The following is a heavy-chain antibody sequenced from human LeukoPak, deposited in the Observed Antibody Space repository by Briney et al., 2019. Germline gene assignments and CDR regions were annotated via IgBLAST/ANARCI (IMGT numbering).Heavy chain of an antibody. J-gene: IGHJ4*02. Sequence: SETLSLTCTVSGGSISSSGYYWGWIRQPPGKGLEWIGYIYYSGNTNYNPSLKSRVTISVDTSKNQFSLKLSSVTAADTAVYYCARAPWDSGSYWLDFWGQGSLVTVSS. CDR3: ARAPWDSGSYWLDF. CDR2: IYYSGNT. CDR1: GGSISSSGYY. D-gene: IGHD1-26*01. V-gene: IGHV4-61*08.